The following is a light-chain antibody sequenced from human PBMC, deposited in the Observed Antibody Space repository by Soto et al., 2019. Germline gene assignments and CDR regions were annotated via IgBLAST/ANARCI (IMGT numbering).Light chain of an antibody. V-gene: IGKV3-15*01. J-gene: IGKJ5*01. CDR1: QSVGNY. Sequence: EIVMTQSPGTLSVSPGERATLSCRASQSVGNYLAWYQQKPGQAPRLLMYGASTRATGIPARFSGSGSGTEFTLTITSLQPEDFAVYYCQQYNYLITFGQGTRLEIK. CDR3: QQYNYLIT. CDR2: GAS.